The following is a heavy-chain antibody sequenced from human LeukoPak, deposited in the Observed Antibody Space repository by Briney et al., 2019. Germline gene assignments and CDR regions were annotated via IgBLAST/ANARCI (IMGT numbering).Heavy chain of an antibody. CDR2: IIPILGIA. CDR1: GYTFTSYG. Sequence: ASVKVSCKASGYTFTSYGISWVRQAPGQGLEWMGRIIPILGIANYAQKFQGRVTITADKSTSTAYMELSSLRSEDTAVYYCARDPGRDGYNVSDYWGQGTLVTVSS. D-gene: IGHD5-24*01. V-gene: IGHV1-69*04. J-gene: IGHJ4*02. CDR3: ARDPGRDGYNVSDY.